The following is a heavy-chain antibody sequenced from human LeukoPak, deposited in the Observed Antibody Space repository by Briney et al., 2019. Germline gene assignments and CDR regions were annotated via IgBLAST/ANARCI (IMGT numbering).Heavy chain of an antibody. D-gene: IGHD3-22*01. J-gene: IGHJ4*02. CDR2: IYRDDTT. CDR1: GFTFNTYV. Sequence: PGGSLRLSCVASGFTFNTYVMSWVRQAPGKGLEWVSVIYRDDTTYYADSVKGRFTISRDNSKNTLYLQMNSLRAEDTAVYFCARAAYDSGSYIVNHDYWGQGTLVTVSS. V-gene: IGHV3-53*01. CDR3: ARAAYDSGSYIVNHDY.